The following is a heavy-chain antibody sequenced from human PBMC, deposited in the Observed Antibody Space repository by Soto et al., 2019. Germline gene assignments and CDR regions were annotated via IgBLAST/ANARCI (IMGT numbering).Heavy chain of an antibody. CDR3: KATGDDAFDI. V-gene: IGHV3-15*01. CDR1: GYICSNAW. CDR2: IKSKSDGETT. J-gene: IGHJ3*02. Sequence: EVHLVESGGGLVKPGGSLRLSCAASGYICSNAWMTWVRQAPGKGLEWVGRIKSKSDGETTNYAAPVKGRFIISRDDSKNTVYLQMNSLKTEDTAMYYCKATGDDAFDIWGQGTMVTVSS. D-gene: IGHD7-27*01.